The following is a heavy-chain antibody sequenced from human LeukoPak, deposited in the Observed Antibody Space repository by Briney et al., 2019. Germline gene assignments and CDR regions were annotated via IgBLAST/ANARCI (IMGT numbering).Heavy chain of an antibody. CDR2: ISYDGSNK. CDR3: AKESYDILTGSSYYYYYYRDV. V-gene: IGHV3-30*18. Sequence: PGGSLRLSCAASGFTFSSYGMHWVRQAPGKGLEWVAAISYDGSNKYYADSVKGRFTISRDNSKNTLYLQMNSLRAEDTAVYYCAKESYDILTGSSYYYYYYRDVWGKGTTVTVS. D-gene: IGHD3-9*01. J-gene: IGHJ6*03. CDR1: GFTFSSYG.